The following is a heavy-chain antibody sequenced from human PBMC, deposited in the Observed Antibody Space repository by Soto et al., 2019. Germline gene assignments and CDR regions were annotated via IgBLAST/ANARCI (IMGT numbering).Heavy chain of an antibody. V-gene: IGHV2-70*13. CDR1: GFSLTSPGMC. Sequence: SGPTLVNPTETLTLTCTFSGFSLTSPGMCVSWIRQPPGKALEWLALIERDDDDKYYSTSLKTRLTISKDTRRNQVVLTMANMDPADTGTYYCARSIRGPRRFNGMDVWGQGTTVTVSS. D-gene: IGHD1-20*01. CDR3: ARSIRGPRRFNGMDV. CDR2: IERDDDDK. J-gene: IGHJ6*02.